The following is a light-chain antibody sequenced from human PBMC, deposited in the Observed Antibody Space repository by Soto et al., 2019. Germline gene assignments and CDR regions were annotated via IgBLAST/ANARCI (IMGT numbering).Light chain of an antibody. Sequence: IQLTQSPSSLSASVGDRVSITCRASQDIKTYLAWYQQKRGKAPKLLISGTFTLQSGVPSRFNGSGSGTEFTLTISSLQPDDFATYYCQQYNTYYSFGQGTTVDIK. CDR2: GTF. CDR3: QQYNTYYS. V-gene: IGKV1-9*01. CDR1: QDIKTY. J-gene: IGKJ2*03.